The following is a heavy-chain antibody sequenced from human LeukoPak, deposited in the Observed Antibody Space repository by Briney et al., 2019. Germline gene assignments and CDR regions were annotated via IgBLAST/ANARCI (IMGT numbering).Heavy chain of an antibody. CDR2: INSDGNST. V-gene: IGHV3-74*01. J-gene: IGHJ4*02. D-gene: IGHD2-15*01. CDR3: ARDPNIVVVVAATEFDY. Sequence: GGSLRLSCAASGFTFSSYWMHWVRQAPGKGLVWVSRINSDGNSTSYADSVKGRFTISRDNAKNTLYLQMNSLRAEDTAVYYCARDPNIVVVVAATEFDYWGQGTLVAVSS. CDR1: GFTFSSYW.